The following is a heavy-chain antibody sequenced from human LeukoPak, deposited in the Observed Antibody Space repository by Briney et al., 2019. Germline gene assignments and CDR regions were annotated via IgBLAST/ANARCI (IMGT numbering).Heavy chain of an antibody. D-gene: IGHD6-13*01. V-gene: IGHV3-30*02. Sequence: GGSLRLSCAASGFTFSSYGMHWVRQAPGKGLEWVAFIRYDGSNKYYADSVKGRFTISRDNSKNTLYLQMNSLRAEDTAVYYCASGRIAAALYYYYGMDVWGQGTTVTVSS. J-gene: IGHJ6*02. CDR1: GFTFSSYG. CDR3: ASGRIAAALYYYYGMDV. CDR2: IRYDGSNK.